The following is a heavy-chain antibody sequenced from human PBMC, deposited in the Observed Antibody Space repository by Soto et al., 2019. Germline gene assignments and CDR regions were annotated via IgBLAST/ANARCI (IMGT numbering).Heavy chain of an antibody. D-gene: IGHD3-22*01. CDR3: ARDRRAYYDSSGYSDTYDY. J-gene: IGHJ4*02. CDR2: IIPIFGTA. CDR1: GGTFSSYA. Sequence: SVKVSCKASGGTFSSYAISWVRQAPGQGLEWMGGIIPIFGTANYAQKFQGRVTITADESTSTAYMELSSLRSEDTAVYYCARDRRAYYDSSGYSDTYDYWGQGTLVTVSS. V-gene: IGHV1-69*13.